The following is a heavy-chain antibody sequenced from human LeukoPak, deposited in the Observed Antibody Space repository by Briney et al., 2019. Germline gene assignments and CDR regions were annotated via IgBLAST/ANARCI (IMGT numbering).Heavy chain of an antibody. J-gene: IGHJ4*02. CDR1: GYTFTSYG. CDR3: VRDAERGYSYGSDY. V-gene: IGHV1-18*01. Sequence: ASVKVSCKASGYTFTSYGISWVRQAPGQGLEWMGWISAYNGNTNYAQKLQGRVTITTDTSTSTAYMELRSLRSDDTAVYYCVRDAERGYSYGSDYWGQGTLLTVSS. D-gene: IGHD5-18*01. CDR2: ISAYNGNT.